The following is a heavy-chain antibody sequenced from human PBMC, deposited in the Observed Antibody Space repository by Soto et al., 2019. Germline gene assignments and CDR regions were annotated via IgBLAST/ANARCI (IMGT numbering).Heavy chain of an antibody. D-gene: IGHD3-16*02. Sequence: GGSLRLSCAASGFTFSSYSMSWVRQAPGKGLEWVSLIRNSGGTTYYADSVKGRFTISRDNSKNTLYLQMNSLRAEDTAVYYCAKDLPYDYIWGSYRYFGYFDYWGQGTLVTVSS. CDR3: AKDLPYDYIWGSYRYFGYFDY. CDR1: GFTFSSYS. CDR2: IRNSGGTT. J-gene: IGHJ4*02. V-gene: IGHV3-23*01.